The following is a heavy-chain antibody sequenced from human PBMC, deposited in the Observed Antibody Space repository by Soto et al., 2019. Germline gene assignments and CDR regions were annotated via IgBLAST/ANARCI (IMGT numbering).Heavy chain of an antibody. CDR1: GFTFSSYG. J-gene: IGHJ6*02. D-gene: IGHD2-2*02. CDR2: ISYDGSNK. CDR3: AKDGIVVVPAAIGNYYYYYGMDV. V-gene: IGHV3-30*18. Sequence: GGFLRLSCAASGFTFSSYGMHWVRQAPGKGLEWVAVISYDGSNKYYADSVKGRFTISRDNSKNTLYLQMNSLRAEDTAVYYCAKDGIVVVPAAIGNYYYYYGMDVWGQGTTVTVSS.